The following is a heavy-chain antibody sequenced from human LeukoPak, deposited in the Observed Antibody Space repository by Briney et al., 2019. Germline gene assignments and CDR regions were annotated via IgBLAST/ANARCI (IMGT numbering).Heavy chain of an antibody. Sequence: SQTLSLTCAVSGDSFSSNSAAWNWIRQSPSRGLEWLGRTYYRSKWYNDYAVSVKSRITINPDTSKNQFSLQLNSVTPEDTAVYYCARDLGYCTNGVCHTRFDYWGQGTLVAVSS. J-gene: IGHJ4*02. CDR2: TYYRSKWYN. CDR3: ARDLGYCTNGVCHTRFDY. V-gene: IGHV6-1*01. D-gene: IGHD2-8*01. CDR1: GDSFSSNSAA.